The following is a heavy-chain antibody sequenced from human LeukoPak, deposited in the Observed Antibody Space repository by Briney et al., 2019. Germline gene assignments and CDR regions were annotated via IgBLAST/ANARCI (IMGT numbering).Heavy chain of an antibody. CDR2: ISSKGNNE. Sequence: GGSLRLSCVASGFIFTSYGMHWVRQAPGKGLQWVALISSKGNNERYADSVKGRFSISRDNSKNTMYLRMNSLRAEDTAIYYCTRIKYSTSWSGDYWGQGALVTVSS. CDR3: TRIKYSTSWSGDY. D-gene: IGHD6-13*01. CDR1: GFIFTSYG. J-gene: IGHJ4*02. V-gene: IGHV3-30*19.